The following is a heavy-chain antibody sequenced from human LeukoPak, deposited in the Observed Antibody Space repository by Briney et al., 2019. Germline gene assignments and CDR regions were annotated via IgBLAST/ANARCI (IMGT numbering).Heavy chain of an antibody. V-gene: IGHV1-2*02. CDR2: INPNSGGT. CDR1: GYAFSGYY. J-gene: IGHJ4*02. D-gene: IGHD2-15*01. CDR3: ARDRKSVVVGATDLTDY. Sequence: ASVKVSCKASGYAFSGYYMHWGRQAPGQGGEWMGWINPNSGGTNSAQKFQGRVTMTRDTSIATAYMQLSRLRSDDTAVYYCARDRKSVVVGATDLTDYWGQGTLVTVTS.